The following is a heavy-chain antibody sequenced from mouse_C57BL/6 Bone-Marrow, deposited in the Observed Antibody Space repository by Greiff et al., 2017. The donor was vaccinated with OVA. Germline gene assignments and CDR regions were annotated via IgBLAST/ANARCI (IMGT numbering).Heavy chain of an antibody. CDR3: ARRDWVGDWYFDV. J-gene: IGHJ1*03. D-gene: IGHD4-1*01. Sequence: QVQLQQPGAELVKPGASVKLSCKASGYTFTSYWMHWVKQRPGRGLEWIGRIDPNSGGTKYNEKFKSKATLTVDKPSSTAYMQLSSLTSEDSAVYYCARRDWVGDWYFDVWGTGTTVTVSS. CDR2: IDPNSGGT. CDR1: GYTFTSYW. V-gene: IGHV1-72*01.